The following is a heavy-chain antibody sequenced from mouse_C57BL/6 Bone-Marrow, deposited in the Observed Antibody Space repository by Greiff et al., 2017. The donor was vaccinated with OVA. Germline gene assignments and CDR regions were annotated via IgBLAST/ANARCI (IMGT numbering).Heavy chain of an antibody. V-gene: IGHV6-6*01. J-gene: IGHJ3*01. CDR3: TPFYDGYYEFAY. CDR1: GFTFSDAW. D-gene: IGHD2-3*01. Sequence: EVMLVESGGGLVQPGGSMKLSCAASGFTFSDAWMDWVRQSPEKGLEWVAEIRNKANNHATYYAESVKGRFTISRDDSKSSVYLKMNSLRAEDTGSYYCTPFYDGYYEFAYWGQGTLVTVSA. CDR2: IRNKANNHAT.